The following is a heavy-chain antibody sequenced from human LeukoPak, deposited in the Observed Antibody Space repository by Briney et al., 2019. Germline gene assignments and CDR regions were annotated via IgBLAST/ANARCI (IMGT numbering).Heavy chain of an antibody. Sequence: PSETLSLTRTVSGYSISSGYYWGWIRQPPGKGLEWIGSIYHSGSTYYNPSLKSRVTISVDTSKNQFSLKLSSVTAADTAVYYCARGQLERPRAAFDIWGQGTMVTVSS. CDR2: IYHSGST. J-gene: IGHJ3*02. D-gene: IGHD1-1*01. CDR1: GYSISSGYY. V-gene: IGHV4-38-2*02. CDR3: ARGQLERPRAAFDI.